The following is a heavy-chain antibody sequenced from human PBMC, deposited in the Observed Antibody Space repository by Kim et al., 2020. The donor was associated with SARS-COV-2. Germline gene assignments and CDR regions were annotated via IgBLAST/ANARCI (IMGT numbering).Heavy chain of an antibody. Sequence: GGSLRLSCAAPGPTFSSYGMHWVRQAPGKGLEWVAVIWYDGSNKYYADSVKGRFTIARDNSKNTLYLQMNSLRAEDTAVYYRARGGGYDAPYFDYWGQGTPVTVSS. D-gene: IGHD5-12*01. V-gene: IGHV3-33*01. CDR3: ARGGGYDAPYFDY. CDR1: GPTFSSYG. J-gene: IGHJ4*02. CDR2: IWYDGSNK.